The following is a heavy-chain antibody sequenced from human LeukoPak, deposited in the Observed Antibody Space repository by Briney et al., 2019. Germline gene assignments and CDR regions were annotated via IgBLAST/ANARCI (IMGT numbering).Heavy chain of an antibody. CDR1: GGSLSSWY. V-gene: IGHV4-34*01. J-gene: IGHJ4*02. CDR2: MTHGGRT. D-gene: IGHD4-17*01. CDR3: APIYGDYSDFDS. Sequence: SETLSLTCAVYGGSLSSWYWSWVRQPPGKGLEWIGEMTHGGRTNYNPSLKSRVSMSVDTSKNQFSLKLSSVAAADTAVYYCAPIYGDYSDFDSWGQGTLVTVSS.